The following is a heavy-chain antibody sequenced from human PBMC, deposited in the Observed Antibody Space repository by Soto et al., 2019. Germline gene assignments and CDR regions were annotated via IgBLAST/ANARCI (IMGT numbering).Heavy chain of an antibody. D-gene: IGHD2-2*01. V-gene: IGHV1-2*04. CDR1: RYTYTGYY. J-gene: IGHJ6*03. CDR2: INPNSGGT. Sequence: GASVKASCKASRYTYTGYYMHSAQQAPGQGLEWMGWINPNSGGTNYAQKFQGWVTMTRDTSISTAYMELSSLRSDDTAVYYCARSYCSSTSCYGYYYYMDVWGKGTTVTVSS. CDR3: ARSYCSSTSCYGYYYYMDV.